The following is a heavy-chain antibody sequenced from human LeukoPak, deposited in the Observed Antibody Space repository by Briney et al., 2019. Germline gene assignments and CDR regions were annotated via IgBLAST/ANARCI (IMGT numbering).Heavy chain of an antibody. Sequence: PSETLSLTCAVSGGSISSGSYSWSWIRQPPGKGLEWIGYIYHSGSTYYNPSLKSRVTISVDTSKNQFSLKLSSVTAADTAVYYCAREITIFGGADPWGQGTLVTVFS. CDR3: AREITIFGGADP. V-gene: IGHV4-30-4*07. CDR1: GGSISSGSYS. CDR2: IYHSGST. J-gene: IGHJ5*02. D-gene: IGHD3-3*01.